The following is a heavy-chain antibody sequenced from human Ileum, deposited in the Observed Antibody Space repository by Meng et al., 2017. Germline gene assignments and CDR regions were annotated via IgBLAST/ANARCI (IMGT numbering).Heavy chain of an antibody. D-gene: IGHD2-8*01. CDR3: ARAPKYCTNAVCSRPLDS. Sequence: QVHLQEAGPRLVKPSQTLSLTCTVSGCSISSGDYYWSWVRQSPGKGPEWIGYIYSNGNTYSNPSLRGRLMISIDTSKNQFSLKLSSVTAADTAVYYCARAPKYCTNAVCSRPLDSWGQGTLVTVSS. CDR2: IYSNGNT. J-gene: IGHJ4*02. CDR1: GCSISSGDYY. V-gene: IGHV4-30-4*01.